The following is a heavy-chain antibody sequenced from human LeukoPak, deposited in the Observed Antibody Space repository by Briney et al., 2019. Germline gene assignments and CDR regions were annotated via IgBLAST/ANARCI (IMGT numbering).Heavy chain of an antibody. J-gene: IGHJ4*02. D-gene: IGHD6-13*01. Sequence: GGSLRLSCAASGFTFSSYGMHWVRQAPGKGLEWVAVISYDGSNKYYADSVKGRFTISRDNFKNTLYLQMNSLRAEDTAIYYCARDPGTLATYFDYWGPGTLVTVSS. V-gene: IGHV3-30*03. CDR2: ISYDGSNK. CDR1: GFTFSSYG. CDR3: ARDPGTLATYFDY.